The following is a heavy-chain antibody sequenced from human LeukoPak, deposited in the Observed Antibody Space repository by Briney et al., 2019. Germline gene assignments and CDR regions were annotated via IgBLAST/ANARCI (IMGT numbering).Heavy chain of an antibody. V-gene: IGHV4-39*01. D-gene: IGHD6-19*01. Sequence: PSETLSFTCTVSGGSISSSSYYWGWIRQPPGKGLEWIGSIYYSGSTYYNPSLKSRVTMSVDTSKNQFSLKLSSVTAADTAVYYCVFFRQWPYWGQGTLVTVSS. J-gene: IGHJ4*02. CDR2: IYYSGST. CDR1: GGSISSSSYY. CDR3: VFFRQWPY.